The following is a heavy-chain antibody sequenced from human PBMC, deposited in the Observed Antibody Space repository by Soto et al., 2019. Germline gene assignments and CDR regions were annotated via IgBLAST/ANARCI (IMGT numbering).Heavy chain of an antibody. V-gene: IGHV3-23*01. Sequence: PGGSLRLSCEASGFAFSTCVMSWVRQAPGKGLEWVSTVKTSGDTTFYADPVKGRFTASRDDSKNTLYPQMNSLRAEDTATYYCTNDVTGDIGADYWGPGTPVTVSS. D-gene: IGHD2-21*02. CDR2: VKTSGDTT. CDR3: TNDVTGDIGADY. J-gene: IGHJ4*02. CDR1: GFAFSTCV.